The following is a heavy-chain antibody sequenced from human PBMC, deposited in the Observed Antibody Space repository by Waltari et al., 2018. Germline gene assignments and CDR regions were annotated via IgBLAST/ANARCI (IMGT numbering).Heavy chain of an antibody. CDR2: VDPEDGET. D-gene: IGHD4-17*01. V-gene: IGHV1-69-2*01. Sequence: EVQLVQSGAEVKKPGATVKISCKASGYTFTDYYMHWVQQAPGKGLEWMGRVDPEDGETIYAEKFQGRVTITADTSTDTANMELSSLRSEDTAVYYCATLYDYGDHNWFDPWGQGTLVTVSS. CDR3: ATLYDYGDHNWFDP. CDR1: GYTFTDYY. J-gene: IGHJ5*02.